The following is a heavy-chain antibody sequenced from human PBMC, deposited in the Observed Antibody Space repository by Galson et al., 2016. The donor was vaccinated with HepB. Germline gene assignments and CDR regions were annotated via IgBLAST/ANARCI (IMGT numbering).Heavy chain of an antibody. J-gene: IGHJ5*02. CDR2: TFYRSKWHN. V-gene: IGHV6-1*01. CDR3: ARDPGWQYRDSGSYLGWFEP. D-gene: IGHD1-26*01. Sequence: CAISGDSVSSNSAAWNWIRQSPSRGLEWLGRTFYRSKWHNEYAVSVQSRISNKSDTSKNQFSLQLNSVSPEDTAVYYCARDPGWQYRDSGSYLGWFEPWGQGTLVTVSS. CDR1: GDSVSSNSAA.